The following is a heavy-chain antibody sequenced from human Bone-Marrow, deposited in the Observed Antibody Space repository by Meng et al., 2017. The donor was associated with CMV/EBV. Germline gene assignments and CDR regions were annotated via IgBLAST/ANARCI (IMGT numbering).Heavy chain of an antibody. V-gene: IGHV1-8*03. CDR1: GYMFISYD. J-gene: IGHJ4*02. D-gene: IGHD6-13*01. CDR2: VNPDSTSI. CDR3: ARGGSSWCRGPCLDS. Sequence: ASVKVSCKASGYMFISYDINWVRQAPGQGLEWMGWVNPDSTSIGGAQKFQGRVIFTTNTSIRTAYMELSSLRSEDTAVYYCARGGSSWCRGPCLDSWGQGTLVTVSS.